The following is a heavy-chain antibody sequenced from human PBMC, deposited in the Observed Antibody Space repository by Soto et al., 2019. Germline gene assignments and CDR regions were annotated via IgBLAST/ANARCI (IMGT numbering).Heavy chain of an antibody. CDR1: GFTFGDYA. J-gene: IGHJ4*02. D-gene: IGHD2-15*01. CDR3: TGDHCSGGSCYYFDY. Sequence: GGSLRLSCTASGFTFGDYAMSWFRQAPGKGLEWVGFIRSKAYGGTTEYAASVKGRFTISRDDSKSIAYLQMNSLKTEDTAVYYCTGDHCSGGSCYYFDYWGQGTLVTVSS. CDR2: IRSKAYGGTT. V-gene: IGHV3-49*03.